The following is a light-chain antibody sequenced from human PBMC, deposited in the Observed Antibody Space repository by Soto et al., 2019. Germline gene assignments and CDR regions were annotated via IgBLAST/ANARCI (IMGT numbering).Light chain of an antibody. Sequence: VLTQSPANLSLSPGESAALSCRASQSVGSYLAWLQQVPGQAPRLLIYDATNRANGIPAKFRGSGSGTDFTLTISSLEPEDFASYFCQQYYSFPRTFGVGTKLEIK. J-gene: IGKJ2*01. CDR2: DAT. CDR1: QSVGSY. V-gene: IGKV3-11*01. CDR3: QQYYSFPRT.